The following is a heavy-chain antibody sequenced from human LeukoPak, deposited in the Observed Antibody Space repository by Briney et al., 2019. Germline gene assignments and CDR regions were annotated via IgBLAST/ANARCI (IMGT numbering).Heavy chain of an antibody. J-gene: IGHJ4*02. D-gene: IGHD1-26*01. CDR2: LRVCGGGVT. CDR1: GFTFSVYA. CDR3: AKPTRTGVAKWDFDS. Sequence: PGDSLSLSCAASGFTFSVYAMTCLRQAPGKGLECFSTLRVCGGGVTYYADSVNRRFTISSDNSKNTVALHLNSLRVDDTVVYYCAKPTRTGVAKWDFDSWGQGTLVTVSS. V-gene: IGHV3-23*01.